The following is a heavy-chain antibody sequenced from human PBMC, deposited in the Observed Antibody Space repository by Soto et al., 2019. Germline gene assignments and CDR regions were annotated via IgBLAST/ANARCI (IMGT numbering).Heavy chain of an antibody. CDR2: ISWNSGSI. J-gene: IGHJ4*02. D-gene: IGHD5-12*01. Sequence: GGSLRLSCAASGFTFDDYAMHWVRQAPGKGLEWVSGISWNSGSIGYADSVKGRFTISRDNAKNSLYLQMNSLRAEDTALYYCAKVRYSGYDQRNLFDYWGQGTLVTVSS. CDR3: AKVRYSGYDQRNLFDY. CDR1: GFTFDDYA. V-gene: IGHV3-9*01.